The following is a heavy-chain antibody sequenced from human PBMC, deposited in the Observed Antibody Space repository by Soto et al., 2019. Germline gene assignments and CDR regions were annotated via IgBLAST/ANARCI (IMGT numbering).Heavy chain of an antibody. J-gene: IGHJ2*01. CDR3: ARGGGDGGERNWYFDL. CDR2: IWYDGSNK. Sequence: QVQLVESGGGVVQPGRSLRLSCAASGFTFSSYGMHWVRQAPGKGLEWVAVIWYDGSNKYYADSVKGRFTISRDNSKNALYLQMNSLRAEDTAVYYCARGGGDGGERNWYFDLWGRGTLVTVSS. V-gene: IGHV3-33*01. CDR1: GFTFSSYG. D-gene: IGHD2-21*02.